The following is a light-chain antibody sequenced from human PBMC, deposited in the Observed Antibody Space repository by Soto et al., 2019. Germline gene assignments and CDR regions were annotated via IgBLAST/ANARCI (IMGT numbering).Light chain of an antibody. V-gene: IGKV3-20*01. CDR3: QRYGSSPLIT. J-gene: IGKJ5*01. CDR1: QSVSSNS. Sequence: EIVLTQSPGTLSLSPGERATLSCRASQSVSSNSLAWYQQKPGHHPRLLIYGASSRATGIPDRFSGSGSGTDFTLTISRLEPEEFAVYFCQRYGSSPLITFGQGTRLEIK. CDR2: GAS.